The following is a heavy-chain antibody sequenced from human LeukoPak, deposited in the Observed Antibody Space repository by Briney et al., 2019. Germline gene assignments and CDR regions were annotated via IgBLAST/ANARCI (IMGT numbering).Heavy chain of an antibody. Sequence: SETLSLTCTVSGGSISSSSYYWGWIRQPPGKGLEWIGSIYYSGSTYYNPSLKSRVTISVDTSKNQFSLKLSSVTAADTAVYYCARPLTSGGPQDWFDPWDQGTLVTVSS. D-gene: IGHD3-16*01. CDR2: IYYSGST. J-gene: IGHJ5*02. CDR1: GGSISSSSYY. V-gene: IGHV4-39*01. CDR3: ARPLTSGGPQDWFDP.